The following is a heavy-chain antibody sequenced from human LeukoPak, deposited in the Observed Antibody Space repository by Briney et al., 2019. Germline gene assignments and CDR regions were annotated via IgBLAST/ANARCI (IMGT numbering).Heavy chain of an antibody. CDR2: IYYSGST. Sequence: SETLSLTCTVSGGSISSYYWSWIRQPPGKGLEWIGYIYYSGSTNYNPSLKSRVTISVDTSKNQFSLKLSSVTAADTAVYYCARGKPYDSSGYYPTPYYFDYWGQGTLVTVSS. CDR1: GGSISSYY. V-gene: IGHV4-59*01. J-gene: IGHJ4*02. CDR3: ARGKPYDSSGYYPTPYYFDY. D-gene: IGHD3-22*01.